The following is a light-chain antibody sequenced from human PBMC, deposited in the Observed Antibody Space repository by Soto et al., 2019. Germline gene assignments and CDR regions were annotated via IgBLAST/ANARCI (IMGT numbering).Light chain of an antibody. CDR1: QSVGSR. V-gene: IGKV3-15*01. CDR3: QQYNDWPRT. CDR2: GAS. J-gene: IGKJ1*01. Sequence: EIVMTQSPATLSVSPGERAALSCRASQSVGSRLAWYQQKPGQAPRLLIYGASNRATGIPARFTGSGSGTEFTLTISSLQSEDFAFYYCQQYNDWPRTFGQGTKVDIK.